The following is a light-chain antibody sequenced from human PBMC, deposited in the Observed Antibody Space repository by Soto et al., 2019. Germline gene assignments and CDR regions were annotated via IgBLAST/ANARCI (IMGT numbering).Light chain of an antibody. CDR2: KAS. CDR1: QSNNSG. Sequence: DIQMTQSPSTLSASVGDRVTITCRASQSNNSGLAWYQQKPGKAPKLLLYKASRLESGVPSSFSGSGSGTEFTLTISRLQPDDFAAYYCQHYNSFPYTFGQGTKLEIK. CDR3: QHYNSFPYT. J-gene: IGKJ2*01. V-gene: IGKV1-5*03.